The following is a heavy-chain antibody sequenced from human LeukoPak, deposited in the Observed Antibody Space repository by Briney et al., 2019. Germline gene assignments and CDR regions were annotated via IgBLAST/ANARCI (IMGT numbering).Heavy chain of an antibody. J-gene: IGHJ6*02. CDR3: AKEAYYGDYAGYYYGMDV. D-gene: IGHD4-17*01. CDR1: GFTFSSYA. Sequence: GGSLRLSCAASGFTFSSYAMHWVRQAPGKGLEWVAVISYDGSNKYYADSVKGRFTISRDNSKNTLYLQMYSLRAEDTALYYCAKEAYYGDYAGYYYGMDVWGQGTTVTVSS. V-gene: IGHV3-30-3*01. CDR2: ISYDGSNK.